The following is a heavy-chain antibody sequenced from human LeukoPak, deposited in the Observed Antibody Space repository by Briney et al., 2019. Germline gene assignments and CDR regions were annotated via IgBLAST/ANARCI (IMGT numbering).Heavy chain of an antibody. CDR3: ARSEVVAAIRFDP. D-gene: IGHD2-15*01. CDR2: IIPIFGTA. Sequence: ASVKVSCRASGGTFISYAISWVRQAPGQGLEWMGRIIPIFGTANYAQKFQGRVTITTDESTSTAYMELSSLRSEDAAVYYCARSEVVAAIRFDPWGQGTLVTVSS. J-gene: IGHJ5*02. V-gene: IGHV1-69*05. CDR1: GGTFISYA.